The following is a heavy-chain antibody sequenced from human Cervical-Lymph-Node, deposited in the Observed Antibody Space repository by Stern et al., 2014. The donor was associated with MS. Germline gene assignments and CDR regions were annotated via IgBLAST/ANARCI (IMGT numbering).Heavy chain of an antibody. D-gene: IGHD4-11*01. CDR1: GYSFTNYW. CDR2: IHPGDSEV. CDR3: ARQLGHSNFLHY. V-gene: IGHV5-51*01. Sequence: VKLGESGAGVKRPGQSLKISCRASGYSFTNYWVAWVRQKPGKGLEWMGIIHPGDSEVRYSPSFQGRVTMSVDRSINTAYLQWSSLQPSDTAMYYCARQLGHSNFLHYWGQGVLVTVSS. J-gene: IGHJ4*02.